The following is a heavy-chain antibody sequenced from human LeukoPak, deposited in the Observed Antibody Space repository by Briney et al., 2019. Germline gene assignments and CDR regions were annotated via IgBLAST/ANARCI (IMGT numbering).Heavy chain of an antibody. J-gene: IGHJ6*03. V-gene: IGHV1-2*02. Sequence: ASVKVSCKASGYTFTVYYMHWVRQAPGQGLEWMGWINPNSGGTNYAQKFQGRVTITRDTSISTAYMELSRLRSDDTAVDYCARDGTTASDMDVWGKGTTVTVSS. CDR1: GYTFTVYY. CDR3: ARDGTTASDMDV. D-gene: IGHD1/OR15-1a*01. CDR2: INPNSGGT.